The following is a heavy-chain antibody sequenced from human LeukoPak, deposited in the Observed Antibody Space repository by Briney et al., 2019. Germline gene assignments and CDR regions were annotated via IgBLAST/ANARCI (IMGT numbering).Heavy chain of an antibody. V-gene: IGHV1-46*01. D-gene: IGHD6-13*01. CDR1: AYTFTIYY. J-gene: IGHJ4*02. CDR3: ARTYSSSGCVDY. Sequence: ASVKVSCMSSAYTFTIYYLQWVRQAPGQGLEWMGIINPSGGSTTYAQKFQGRVTLTRDTSTTTVHMELSSLRSEDTAVYYCARTYSSSGCVDYWGQGTLVTVSS. CDR2: INPSGGST.